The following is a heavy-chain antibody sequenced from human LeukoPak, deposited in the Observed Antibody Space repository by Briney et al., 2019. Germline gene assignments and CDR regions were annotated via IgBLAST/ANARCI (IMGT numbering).Heavy chain of an antibody. V-gene: IGHV3-7*01. D-gene: IGHD3-3*01. J-gene: IGHJ6*03. CDR1: GFTFTTYW. CDR2: INQDGSEK. CDR3: AREGLRFLEWSPVYYSYYMDV. Sequence: GGSLRLSCAASGFTFTTYWMSWVRQAPGKVLEWVANINQDGSEKYYVDSVKGRFTISRDNAKNSLYLQMNSLRAEDTAVYFCAREGLRFLEWSPVYYSYYMDVWGKGTTVTVPS.